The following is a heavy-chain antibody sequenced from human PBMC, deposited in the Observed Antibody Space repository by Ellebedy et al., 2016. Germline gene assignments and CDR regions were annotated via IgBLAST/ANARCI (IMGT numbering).Heavy chain of an antibody. CDR2: ISANGNKR. CDR3: RQGHYADY. CDR1: GLPFSTFF. V-gene: IGHV3-23*01. J-gene: IGHJ4*02. Sequence: GESLKISXAVSGLPFSTFFMSWVRQAPGKGLEWVATISANGNKRDLADSVQGRFTISRDNFRNTLHLQMSNLRGGDTAVYYCRQGHYADYWGQGTLVTVSS.